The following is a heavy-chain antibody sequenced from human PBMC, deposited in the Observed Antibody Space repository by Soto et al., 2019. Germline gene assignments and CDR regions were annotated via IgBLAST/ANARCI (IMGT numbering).Heavy chain of an antibody. J-gene: IGHJ4*02. CDR1: GYTFTSYG. D-gene: IGHD6-6*01. CDR2: ISAYNGNT. Sequence: QVQLVQSGAEVKKPGASVKVSCKASGYTFTSYGISWVRQAPGQGLEWMGWISAYNGNTNYAQKLQGRVTMTTDTSTSTAYMELRSLRSDDTAVYYCAGDRYRTPQQCSSSSGYWGQGTLVTVSS. CDR3: AGDRYRTPQQCSSSSGY. V-gene: IGHV1-18*01.